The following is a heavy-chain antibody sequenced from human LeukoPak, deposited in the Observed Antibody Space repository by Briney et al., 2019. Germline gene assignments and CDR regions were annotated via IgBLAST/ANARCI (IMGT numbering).Heavy chain of an antibody. V-gene: IGHV3-74*01. CDR3: ARRSAAKSGFDY. D-gene: IGHD6-13*01. CDR1: GFTFDDYG. CDR2: IKFDGTST. Sequence: GGSLRLSCAASGFTFDDYGMHWVRQAPGKGLVCISRIKFDGTSTTYADSVKGRFTVSRDNAKSTLYLQMNSLRVEDTAVYYCARRSAAKSGFDYWGQGTVVSVSS. J-gene: IGHJ4*02.